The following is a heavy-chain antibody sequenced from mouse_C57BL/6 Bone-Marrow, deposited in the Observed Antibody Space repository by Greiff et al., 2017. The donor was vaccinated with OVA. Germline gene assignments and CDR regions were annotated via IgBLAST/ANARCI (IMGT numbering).Heavy chain of an antibody. CDR3: ARWDYDGGGAWFAY. J-gene: IGHJ3*01. CDR2: IDPSDSYT. CDR1: GYTFTSYW. Sequence: QVQLKQPGAELVMPGASVKLSCKASGYTFTSYWMHWVKQRPGQGLEWIGEIDPSDSYTNYNQKFKGKSTLTVDKSSSTAYMQLSSLSSEDSAVYYCARWDYDGGGAWFAYWGQGTLVTVSA. V-gene: IGHV1-69*01. D-gene: IGHD2-4*01.